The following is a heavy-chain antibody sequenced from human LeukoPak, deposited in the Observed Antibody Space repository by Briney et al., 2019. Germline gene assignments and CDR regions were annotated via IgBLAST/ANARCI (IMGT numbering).Heavy chain of an antibody. V-gene: IGHV3-21*01. CDR2: ISSSSSYI. J-gene: IGHJ6*02. CDR1: GFTFSSYN. CDR3: ARSFRRYGMDV. D-gene: IGHD3-10*01. Sequence: GGSLRLSCAASGFTFSSYNMNWVRQAPGKGLEWVSSISSSSSYIYYADAVKGRFTISRDNAQNSLCLQMNSLRVEDTAVYYCARSFRRYGMDVWGQGTTVTVSS.